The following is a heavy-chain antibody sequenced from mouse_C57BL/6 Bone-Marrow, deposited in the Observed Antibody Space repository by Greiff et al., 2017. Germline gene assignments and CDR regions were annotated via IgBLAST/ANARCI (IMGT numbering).Heavy chain of an antibody. V-gene: IGHV4-1*01. D-gene: IGHD4-1*01. J-gene: IGHJ3*01. Sequence: EVMLVESGGGLVQPGGSLKLSCAASGIAFSRYWMSWVRRAPGKGLEWIGEINPDSSTINYAPSLKDKFIISRDNAKNTLYLQMSKVSSEDTALYDCASNWDVGFAYWGQGTLVTVSA. CDR1: GIAFSRYW. CDR3: ASNWDVGFAY. CDR2: INPDSSTI.